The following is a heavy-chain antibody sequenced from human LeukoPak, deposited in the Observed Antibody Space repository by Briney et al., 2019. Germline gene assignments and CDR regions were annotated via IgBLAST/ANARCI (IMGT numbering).Heavy chain of an antibody. CDR3: ARDHDFLSGHSRRDFDY. D-gene: IGHD3-3*01. V-gene: IGHV7-4-1*04. CDR1: GYTFNDYT. J-gene: IGHJ4*02. Sequence: GASVKVSCKASGYTFNDYTMNWVRQAPGQGLEWMGWTNTKTGNPTYAQGFTGRFVFSLDTSVSVAYLQINGLEADDTAMYYCARDHDFLSGHSRRDFDYWGQGTLVTVSS. CDR2: TNTKTGNP.